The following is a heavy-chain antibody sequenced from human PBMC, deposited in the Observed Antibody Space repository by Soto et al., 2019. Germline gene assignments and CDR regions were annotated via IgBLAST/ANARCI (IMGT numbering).Heavy chain of an antibody. CDR2: ISGSGDGT. Sequence: EVQLLESGGGLVQPGESLRLSCAASGFTFSSDVMTWVRQAPGKGLEWVSSISGSGDGTYYADSVKGRFTISRDNSKNTLYLQMNSLRAEDTAVYYCARFRWFGESILDYWGQGTLVTVSS. V-gene: IGHV3-23*01. CDR1: GFTFSSDV. D-gene: IGHD3-10*01. CDR3: ARFRWFGESILDY. J-gene: IGHJ4*02.